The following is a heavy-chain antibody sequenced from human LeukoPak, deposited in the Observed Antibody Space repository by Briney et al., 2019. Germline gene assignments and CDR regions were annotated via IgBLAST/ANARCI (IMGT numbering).Heavy chain of an antibody. CDR2: IKQDGSEK. J-gene: IGHJ4*02. CDR1: GFTFSSYW. Sequence: PGGSLRLSCAASGFTFSSYWMSWVRQAPGKGLEWVANIKQDGSEKYYVDSVKGRFTISRDNAKKSLYLQMNSLRAEDTAVYYCASGPGSGSFDYWGQGTLVTVSS. CDR3: ASGPGSGSFDY. V-gene: IGHV3-7*01. D-gene: IGHD3-10*01.